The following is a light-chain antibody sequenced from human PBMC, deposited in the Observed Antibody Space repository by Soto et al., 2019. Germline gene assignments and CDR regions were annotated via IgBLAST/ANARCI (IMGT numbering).Light chain of an antibody. V-gene: IGLV2-11*01. CDR2: DVS. J-gene: IGLJ1*01. CDR3: CSYAGRYTYV. CDR1: SSDVGGYNY. Sequence: QSVLTQPRSVSGSPGQSVTISCTGASSDVGGYNYVSWYQQHPGKAPKLMIYDVSKRPSGVPDRFSGSKSGNTASLTISGLQTEDAADYYCCSYAGRYTYVFGTGTTVTVL.